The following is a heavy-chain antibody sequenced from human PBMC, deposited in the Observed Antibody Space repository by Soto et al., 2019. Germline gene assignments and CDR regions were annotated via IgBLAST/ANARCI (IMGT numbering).Heavy chain of an antibody. D-gene: IGHD3-9*01. CDR1: GFIFGSYG. V-gene: IGHV3-30*18. J-gene: IGHJ4*02. CDR2: ISYDGSDK. Sequence: GGSLRLSCAASGFIFGSYGLHWVRQTPGKGLGWVAVISYDGSDKYYADSVKGRFIISRDNSKNTLYLQMNYLRAEDTAMYYCAKRMRGLRYFDWAVDSWGQGTLVTVSS. CDR3: AKRMRGLRYFDWAVDS.